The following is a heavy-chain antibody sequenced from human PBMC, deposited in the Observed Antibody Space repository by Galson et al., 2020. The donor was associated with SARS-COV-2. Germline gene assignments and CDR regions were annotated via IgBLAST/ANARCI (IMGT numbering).Heavy chain of an antibody. CDR2: ITGDGSTT. Sequence: GGSLRLSCAASGFTFSNHWMHWVRQAPGKGLVWVSHITGDGSTTTYADTVKGRFTITRDNAKNTLFLHMNSLRVEDTAVYYRVRDDWGSWDWGQGTMVTVSS. V-gene: IGHV3-74*01. CDR3: VRDDWGSWD. CDR1: GFTFSNHW. J-gene: IGHJ3*01. D-gene: IGHD7-27*01.